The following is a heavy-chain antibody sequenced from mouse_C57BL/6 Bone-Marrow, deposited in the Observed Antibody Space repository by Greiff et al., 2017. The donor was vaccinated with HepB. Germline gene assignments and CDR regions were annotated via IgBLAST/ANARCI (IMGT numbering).Heavy chain of an antibody. CDR1: GFTFSSYA. J-gene: IGHJ2*01. D-gene: IGHD2-1*01. Sequence: EVKLQESGGGLVKPGGSLKLSCAASGFTFSSYAMSWVRQTPEKRLEWVATISDGGSYTYYPDNVKGRFTISRDNAKNNLYLQMSRLKSEDTAMYYCRRIYDGNYDYDYWGQGTTLTVTS. V-gene: IGHV5-4*03. CDR3: RRIYDGNYDYDY. CDR2: ISDGGSYT.